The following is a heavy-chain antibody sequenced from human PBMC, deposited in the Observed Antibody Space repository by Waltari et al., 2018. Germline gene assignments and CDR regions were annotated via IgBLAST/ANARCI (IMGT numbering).Heavy chain of an antibody. J-gene: IGHJ5*02. V-gene: IGHV4-34*01. D-gene: IGHD3-9*01. CDR2: INHSGST. CDR3: ARRYFDWLSPNNWFDP. CDR1: GGSFSGYY. Sequence: QVQLQQWGAGLLKPSETLSLTCAVYGGSFSGYYWSWIRQPPGKGLEWIGEINHSGSTNDNPSLKSRVPISVDTSKNQFSLKLSSVTAADTAVYYCARRYFDWLSPNNWFDPWGQGTLVTVSS.